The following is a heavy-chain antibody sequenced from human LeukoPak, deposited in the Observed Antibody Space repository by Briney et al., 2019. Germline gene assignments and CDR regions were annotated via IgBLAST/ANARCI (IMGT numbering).Heavy chain of an antibody. D-gene: IGHD6-19*01. V-gene: IGHV1-2*02. J-gene: IGHJ5*02. CDR2: INPNSGGT. CDR3: ARDPLFYSSGWNRGWFDP. CDR1: GYTFTGYY. Sequence: ASVNVSCKASGYTFTGYYMHWVRQAPGQELEWMGWINPNSGGTNYAQKFQGRVTMTRDTSISTAYMELSRLRSDDTAVYYCARDPLFYSSGWNRGWFDPWGQGTLVTVSS.